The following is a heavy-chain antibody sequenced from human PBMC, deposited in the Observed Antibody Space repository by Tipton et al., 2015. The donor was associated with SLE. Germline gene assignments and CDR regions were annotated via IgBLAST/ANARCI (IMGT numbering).Heavy chain of an antibody. CDR1: GGSFSGYY. CDR2: ITHSGST. J-gene: IGHJ6*02. V-gene: IGHV4-34*01. CDR3: AREASYPFGMDV. Sequence: TLSLTCAVYGGSFSGYYWSWIRQPPGKGLEWIGEITHSGSTNYNPSLKSRVTISLDTSKNQFSLKLSSVTAADTAVYYCAREASYPFGMDVWGQGTTVTVSS. D-gene: IGHD1-26*01.